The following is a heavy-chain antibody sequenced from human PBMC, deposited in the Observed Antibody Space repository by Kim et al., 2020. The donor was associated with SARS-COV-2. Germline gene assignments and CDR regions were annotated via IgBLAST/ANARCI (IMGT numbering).Heavy chain of an antibody. CDR2: IYWDDDK. Sequence: SGPTLVKPTQTLTLTCTFSGFSLSTSGVNVGWIRQPPGKALEWLALIYWDDDKRYNPSLKSRLTITKDTSKNQVVLTMTNMDPVDTATYYCAHRRSITIFGLVNGFDYWGQGTLVTVSS. CDR1: GFSLSTSGVN. V-gene: IGHV2-5*02. CDR3: AHRRSITIFGLVNGFDY. J-gene: IGHJ4*02. D-gene: IGHD3-3*01.